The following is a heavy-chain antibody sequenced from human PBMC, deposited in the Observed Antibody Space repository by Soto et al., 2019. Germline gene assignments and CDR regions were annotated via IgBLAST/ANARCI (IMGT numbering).Heavy chain of an antibody. CDR2: IYPGDSDT. CDR1: GYSFTSYW. CDR3: ASWVARAADDYYYYGMDV. Sequence: PGESLKISCKGSGYSFTSYWIGWERQMPGKGLEWMGIIYPGDSDTRYSPSFQGQVTISADKSISTAYLQWSSLKASDTAMYYCASWVARAADDYYYYGMDVWGQGTTVTVSS. J-gene: IGHJ6*02. V-gene: IGHV5-51*01. D-gene: IGHD6-13*01.